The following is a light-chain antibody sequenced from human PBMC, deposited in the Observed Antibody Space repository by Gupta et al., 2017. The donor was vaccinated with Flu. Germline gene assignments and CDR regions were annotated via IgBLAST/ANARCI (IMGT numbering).Light chain of an antibody. Sequence: GQTATLTCYGKRFGDNNGSWYQQRPGPSPLLVIYQDTQRPSGIPERFSGSNSGTTATLSITGNQSLDEADYYWKAWDNFPVSGVFGGGTKLTVL. V-gene: IGLV3-1*01. CDR3: KAWDNFPVSGV. J-gene: IGLJ3*02. CDR1: RFGDNN. CDR2: QDT.